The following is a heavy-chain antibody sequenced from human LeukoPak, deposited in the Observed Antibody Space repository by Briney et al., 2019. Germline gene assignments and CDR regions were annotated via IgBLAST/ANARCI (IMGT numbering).Heavy chain of an antibody. CDR3: ARLVTIYYYVDV. Sequence: GGSLRLSCAASGFTVSNNYMSWVRQAPGKGLEWVSVIYSGGSTYYADSVKGRFTISRDNSKNTLYLQMNSLRAEDTAVYYCARLVTIYYYVDVWGKGTTVTVSS. CDR1: GFTVSNNY. J-gene: IGHJ6*03. CDR2: IYSGGST. V-gene: IGHV3-66*02. D-gene: IGHD4-17*01.